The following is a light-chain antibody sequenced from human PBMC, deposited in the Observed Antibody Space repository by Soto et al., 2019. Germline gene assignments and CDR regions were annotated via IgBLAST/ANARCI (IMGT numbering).Light chain of an antibody. V-gene: IGKV3D-20*02. CDR3: QQRSNWPPIT. J-gene: IGKJ5*01. Sequence: EIVLTQSPGTLSLSPGERATLSCRASQSVSSSYLAWYQQKPGQAPRLLICASSSTATGIPDRFSGSGSGTDFTLTISRLEPEDFAVYYCQQRSNWPPITFGQGTRLEIK. CDR2: ASS. CDR1: QSVSSSY.